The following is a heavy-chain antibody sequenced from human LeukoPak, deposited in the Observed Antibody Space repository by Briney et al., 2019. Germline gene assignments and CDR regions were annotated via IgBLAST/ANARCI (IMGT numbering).Heavy chain of an antibody. V-gene: IGHV3-48*03. CDR3: ARGGDVDTAMLGAFDI. D-gene: IGHD5-18*01. CDR2: ISSSGSTI. Sequence: GGSLRLSCAASGFTFSSYEINLVRQAPGKGLEWVSYISSSGSTIYYADSVKGRFTISRDNAKNSLYLQMNSLRAEDTAVYYCARGGDVDTAMLGAFDIWGQGTMVTVSS. CDR1: GFTFSSYE. J-gene: IGHJ3*02.